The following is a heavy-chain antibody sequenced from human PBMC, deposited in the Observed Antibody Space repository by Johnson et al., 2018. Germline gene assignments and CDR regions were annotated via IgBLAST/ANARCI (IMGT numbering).Heavy chain of an antibody. CDR1: GFTFSTYA. CDR3: ARGGIKGPHDVYDI. D-gene: IGHD1-14*01. Sequence: LVESGGGLVQPGGSLRLYCAASGFTFSTYAMHWVRQAPGKGLQYVSAISGNGAYTFYADSVKGRFSISRDNSKNTLYLQMGSLRAEDMAVYYCARGGIKGPHDVYDIWGQGTMVTVSS. CDR2: ISGNGAYT. V-gene: IGHV3-64*07. J-gene: IGHJ3*02.